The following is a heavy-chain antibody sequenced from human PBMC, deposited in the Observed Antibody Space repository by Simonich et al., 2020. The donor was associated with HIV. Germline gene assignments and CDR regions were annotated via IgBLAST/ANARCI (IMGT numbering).Heavy chain of an antibody. Sequence: QVQLQQWGAGLLKPSETLSLTCAVYVRPFTAYYWTWIRHPPGKGLEWIGDINHSEYTKYNPSLKSRLTISIDTSKNQFSLKLTSVTAADTAVYYCARGRKITGTYKWFDPWGQGTLVTVSS. CDR2: INHSEYT. V-gene: IGHV4-34*01. D-gene: IGHD1-7*01. CDR3: ARGRKITGTYKWFDP. CDR1: VRPFTAYY. J-gene: IGHJ5*02.